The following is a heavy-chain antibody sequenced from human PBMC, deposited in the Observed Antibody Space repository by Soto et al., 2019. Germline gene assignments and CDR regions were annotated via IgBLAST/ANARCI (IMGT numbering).Heavy chain of an antibody. J-gene: IGHJ6*02. V-gene: IGHV1-69*13. CDR3: ARPLSGHAGGYDILTGSSFYYYGMDV. D-gene: IGHD3-9*01. CDR1: GGTFSSYA. Sequence: ASVKVSCKASGGTFSSYAISWVRQAPGQGLEWMGGIIPIFGTANYAQKFQGRVTITADESTSTAYMELSSLRSEDTAVYYCARPLSGHAGGYDILTGSSFYYYGMDVWGQGTTVTVSS. CDR2: IIPIFGTA.